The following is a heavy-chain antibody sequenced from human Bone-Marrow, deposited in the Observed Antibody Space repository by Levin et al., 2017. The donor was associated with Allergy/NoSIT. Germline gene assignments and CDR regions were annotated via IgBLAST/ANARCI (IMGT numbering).Heavy chain of an antibody. CDR3: AKDLTKGYSSSWYLI. CDR2: ISGSGSST. D-gene: IGHD6-13*01. CDR1: GFTFSSYA. V-gene: IGHV3-23*01. Sequence: GGSLRLSCAASGFTFSSYAMSWVRQAPGKGLEWVSGISGSGSSTYYADSVKGRFTISRDNSKNTLYLQMSSLRVDDTAVYYCAKDLTKGYSSSWYLIWGQGTMVTVSS. J-gene: IGHJ3*02.